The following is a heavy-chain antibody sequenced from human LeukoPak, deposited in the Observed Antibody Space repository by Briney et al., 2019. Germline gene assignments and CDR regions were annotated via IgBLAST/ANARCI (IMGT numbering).Heavy chain of an antibody. V-gene: IGHV1-46*01. CDR2: INPVGGST. J-gene: IGHJ5*02. CDR3: ARAYDYGDPRFDP. D-gene: IGHD4-17*01. CDR1: GYTFTNYY. Sequence: ASVKVSCKASGYTFTNYYTHSVRQAPGQGLEWMGIINPVGGSTSYAQKFQGRVTMIRDTSTSTVYMELNSLRSEDTAVYYCARAYDYGDPRFDPWGQGTLVTVSS.